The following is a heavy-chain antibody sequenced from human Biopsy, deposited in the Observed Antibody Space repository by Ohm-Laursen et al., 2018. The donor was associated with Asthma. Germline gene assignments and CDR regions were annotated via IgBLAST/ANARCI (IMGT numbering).Heavy chain of an antibody. D-gene: IGHD3-3*01. CDR2: ISGSGGST. CDR1: GFTFRSYA. J-gene: IGHJ6*02. Sequence: SLRLSCSASGFTFRSYAMSWVRQAPGKGLEWASAISGSGGSTYYADSVKGRFTISRDNSKNTLYLQMNSLRAEDTAVYYCAKDTEGRYDFWSGLSYNYYGMDVWGQGTTVTVSS. CDR3: AKDTEGRYDFWSGLSYNYYGMDV. V-gene: IGHV3-23*01.